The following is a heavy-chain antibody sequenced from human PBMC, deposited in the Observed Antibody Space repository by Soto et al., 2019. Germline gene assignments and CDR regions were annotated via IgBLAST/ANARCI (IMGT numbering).Heavy chain of an antibody. CDR2: ISAYNGNT. CDR1: GYTFTSYG. Sequence: ASVKVSCKASGYTFTSYGISWVRQAPGQGLEWMGWISAYNGNTNYAQKLQGRVTMTTDTCTSTAYMELRSLRSDDTAVYYCARERRLRFLEWLSHYYYYGTDGWGQGHKVTVSX. J-gene: IGHJ6*01. CDR3: ARERRLRFLEWLSHYYYYGTDG. V-gene: IGHV1-18*01. D-gene: IGHD3-3*01.